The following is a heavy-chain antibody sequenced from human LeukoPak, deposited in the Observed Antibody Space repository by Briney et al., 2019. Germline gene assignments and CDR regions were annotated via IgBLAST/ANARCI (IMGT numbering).Heavy chain of an antibody. J-gene: IGHJ3*02. CDR1: GYTFTSYG. D-gene: IGHD3-22*01. Sequence: ASVKVSCKASGYTFTSYGISWVRQAPGQGLEWMGWISAYNGNTNYAQKLQGRVTMTTDTSTSTAYMELRSLRSDDTAVYYCARGGYYYDSSGSSPVIHDAFDIWGQGTMVTVSS. CDR2: ISAYNGNT. V-gene: IGHV1-18*01. CDR3: ARGGYYYDSSGSSPVIHDAFDI.